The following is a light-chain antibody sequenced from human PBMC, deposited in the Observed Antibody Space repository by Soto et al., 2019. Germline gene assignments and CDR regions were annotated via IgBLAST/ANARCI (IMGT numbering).Light chain of an antibody. V-gene: IGKV3-11*01. J-gene: IGKJ5*01. Sequence: EVVLTQSPVTLSLSPGERATLSCRASQSFRGLLAWYQQKPGQAPRLLIYDAYNRATGIPPRFSGSGSGTDFTLTISSLDPEDSAVYYCQQRHMWPITIGQGTRLEIK. CDR1: QSFRGL. CDR2: DAY. CDR3: QQRHMWPIT.